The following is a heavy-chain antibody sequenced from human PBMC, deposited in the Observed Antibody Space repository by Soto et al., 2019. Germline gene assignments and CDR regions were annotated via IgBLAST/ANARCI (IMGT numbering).Heavy chain of an antibody. V-gene: IGHV1-18*01. CDR3: AREGVEITETKYGRDV. D-gene: IGHD1-20*01. Sequence: ASVKVSCKASGYTFTSYGISWVRQAPGQGLEWMGWISAYNGNTNYAQKLQGRVTMTTDTSTSTAYMELRSLRSDDTAVYYCAREGVEITETKYGRDVGGQGTTVTVSS. CDR2: ISAYNGNT. CDR1: GYTFTSYG. J-gene: IGHJ6*02.